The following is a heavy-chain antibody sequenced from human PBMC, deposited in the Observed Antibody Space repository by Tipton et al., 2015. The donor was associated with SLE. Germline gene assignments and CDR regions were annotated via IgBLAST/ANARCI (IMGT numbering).Heavy chain of an antibody. J-gene: IGHJ4*02. V-gene: IGHV4-39*07. CDR2: IYYSGST. CDR3: AITGTTEY. CDR1: GGSISSSSYY. Sequence: TLSLTCTVSGGSISSSSYYWGWIRQPPGKGLEWIGSIYYSGSTYYNPSLKSRVTISVDTSKNQFSLKLSSVTAADTAVYYCAITGTTEYWGQGTLVTVSS. D-gene: IGHD1-7*01.